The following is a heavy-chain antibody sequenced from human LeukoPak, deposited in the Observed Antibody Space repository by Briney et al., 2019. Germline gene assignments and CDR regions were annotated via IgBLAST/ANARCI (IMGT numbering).Heavy chain of an antibody. D-gene: IGHD2-8*01. V-gene: IGHV1-46*01. CDR3: ATGVPSAVYAWRTNTLFDY. Sequence: ASVKVSCKASGYTFTSNYIHWVRQAPGQGLEWMGMIYPRDGSTSYAQKFQGRVTITADESTSTAYMELSSLRSEDTAVYYCATGVPSAVYAWRTNTLFDYWGQGTLVTVSS. J-gene: IGHJ4*02. CDR2: IYPRDGST. CDR1: GYTFTSNY.